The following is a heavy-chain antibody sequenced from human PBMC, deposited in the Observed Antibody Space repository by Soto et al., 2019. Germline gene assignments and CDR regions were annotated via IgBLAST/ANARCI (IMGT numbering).Heavy chain of an antibody. CDR1: GYTFIRYG. V-gene: IGHV1-18*01. Sequence: QVQLAQSANEVKKPGASVRVSCKAAGYTFIRYGIAWVRQAPGQGLEWMGWISPYNDYTVYAQKFQGRASMTADKSTRTVYMNLRGLKSDDTAVYYCARGGYYDNAWGKLSHYGLDVWGQGTSVSVSS. J-gene: IGHJ6*02. D-gene: IGHD3-16*01. CDR3: ARGGYYDNAWGKLSHYGLDV. CDR2: ISPYNDYT.